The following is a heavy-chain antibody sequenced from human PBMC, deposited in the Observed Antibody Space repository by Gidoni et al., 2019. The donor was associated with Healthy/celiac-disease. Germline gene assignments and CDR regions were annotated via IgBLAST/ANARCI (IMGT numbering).Heavy chain of an antibody. D-gene: IGHD3-22*01. CDR2: IIPILGIA. V-gene: IGHV1-69*08. J-gene: IGHJ4*02. Sequence: QVQLVQSGAEVKKPGSSVKVSCKASGGTFSSYTISWVRHAPGQGLEWMGWIIPILGIANYAQKFQGRVTITADKSTSTAYMELSSLRSEDTAVYYCARDSRRNGYFDYWGQGTLVTVSS. CDR3: ARDSRRNGYFDY. CDR1: GGTFSSYT.